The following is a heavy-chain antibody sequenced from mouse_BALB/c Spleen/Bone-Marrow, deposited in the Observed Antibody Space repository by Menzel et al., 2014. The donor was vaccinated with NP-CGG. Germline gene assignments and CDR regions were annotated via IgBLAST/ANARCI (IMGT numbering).Heavy chain of an antibody. Sequence: EVFLYQVGAEVVKPGAAAKLPCTASVFNIKDIYMLWVKQRPEQGLEWIGRFVPANGDTKFDWMFQCKATITESTSSNTAYLQLGSLTSEDSDIDYCARDCGPGAYGGHDTALTVST. CDR1: VFNIKDIY. V-gene: IGHV14-3*02. J-gene: IGHJ2*01. CDR3: ARDCGPGAY. CDR2: FVPANGDT.